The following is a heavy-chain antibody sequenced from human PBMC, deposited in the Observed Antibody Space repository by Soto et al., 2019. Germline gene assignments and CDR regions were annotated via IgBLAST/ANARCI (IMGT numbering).Heavy chain of an antibody. CDR1: GYIFTAYY. Sequence: GASVKVSCKTSGYIFTAYYIHWVRQAPGQGLEWMGWINPTSGNTDSVEKFQGRVTMTRDTSISTAYMELSRLRSDDTALYYCAREYSSRCADLWGQRTTDT. D-gene: IGHD2-15*01. J-gene: IGHJ6*02. CDR2: INPTSGNT. V-gene: IGHV1-2*02. CDR3: AREYSSRCADL.